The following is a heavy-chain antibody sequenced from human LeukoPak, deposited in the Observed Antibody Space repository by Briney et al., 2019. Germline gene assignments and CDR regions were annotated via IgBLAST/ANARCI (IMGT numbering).Heavy chain of an antibody. D-gene: IGHD2-2*01. CDR1: GCSISRYD. J-gene: IGHJ5*02. CDR2: IYYSGTT. CDR3: ASVSCTSTRSPGSIDP. Sequence: PSETLSLTCAASGCSISRYDWSWIRQPPGKGLDWIGYIYYSGTTNYNPSLNSRVTISLDMSKKQFSLKLSSVNAADTAVYYCASVSCTSTRSPGSIDPWGQGTLVTVSS. V-gene: IGHV4-59*01.